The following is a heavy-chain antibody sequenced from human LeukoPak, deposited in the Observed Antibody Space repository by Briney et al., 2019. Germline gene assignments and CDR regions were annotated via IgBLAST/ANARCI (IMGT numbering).Heavy chain of an antibody. Sequence: GGSLRLSCAASGFTFSSYSMNWVRQAPGKGLEWVSYISTSSRTIYYADSVKGRFTISRDNAKNSLYLQMNSLRAEDTAVYYCASMGVTYYFDFWGQGTLVTVSS. CDR2: ISTSSRTI. CDR1: GFTFSSYS. D-gene: IGHD1-26*01. CDR3: ASMGVTYYFDF. V-gene: IGHV3-48*01. J-gene: IGHJ4*02.